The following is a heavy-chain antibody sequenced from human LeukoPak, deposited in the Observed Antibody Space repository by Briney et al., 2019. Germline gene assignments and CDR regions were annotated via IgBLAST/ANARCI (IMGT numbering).Heavy chain of an antibody. CDR1: GFTFSSYE. J-gene: IGHJ4*02. V-gene: IGHV3-23*01. CDR3: AKDLSVWRQWPSRSFDY. D-gene: IGHD6-19*01. Sequence: GGSLRLSCAASGFTFSSYEMNWVRQAPGKGLEWVSAISGSGGSTYYADSVKGRFTISRDNSKNTLYLQMNSLRAEDTAVYYCAKDLSVWRQWPSRSFDYWGQGTLVTVSS. CDR2: ISGSGGST.